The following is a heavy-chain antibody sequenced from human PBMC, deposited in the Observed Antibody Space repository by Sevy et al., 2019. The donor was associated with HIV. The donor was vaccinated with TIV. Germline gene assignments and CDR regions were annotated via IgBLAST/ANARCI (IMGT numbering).Heavy chain of an antibody. CDR1: GFTFSTYD. J-gene: IGHJ4*02. Sequence: GGSLRLSCAASGFTFSTYDIHWVRQAPGKGLEWVAAVIGYDGRNKYYADSVKGRFTISRDNSKNTLYLQMNSLRAGDTAVYYCARESGSDWYLDYWGQGTLVTVSS. CDR3: ARESGSDWYLDY. D-gene: IGHD6-19*01. V-gene: IGHV3-33*01. CDR2: IGYDGRNK.